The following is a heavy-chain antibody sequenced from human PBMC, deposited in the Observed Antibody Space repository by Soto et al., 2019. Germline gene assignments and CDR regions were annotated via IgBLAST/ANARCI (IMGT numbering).Heavy chain of an antibody. CDR1: VFTFSSYS. D-gene: IGHD6-6*01. CDR2: ISSSSSYI. J-gene: IGHJ4*02. CDR3: ARDPVSIAGRPFDY. Sequence: GWSLRLSCSASVFTFSSYSMNWFRQAPGKGLEWVSSISSSSSYIYYADSVKGRFTISRDNAKNSLYLQMNSLRAEDTAVYYCARDPVSIAGRPFDYWGQGTLVTVSS. V-gene: IGHV3-21*01.